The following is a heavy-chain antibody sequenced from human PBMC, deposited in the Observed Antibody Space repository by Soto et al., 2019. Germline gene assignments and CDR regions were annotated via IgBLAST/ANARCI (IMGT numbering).Heavy chain of an antibody. V-gene: IGHV4-34*01. CDR2: INHRGVT. D-gene: IGHD3-10*01. Sequence: QVQLQQWGAGLLKPSETLSLTCAVYGVSFSNYYWVWIRQSPGKGLEWIGEINHRGVTNYKPSLKSRGSIFVDTSKTQCSLRLTFVTAAASAVYCWGRGMGRDPPLGNWGQGTPVSVSS. J-gene: IGHJ4*02. CDR1: GVSFSNYY. CDR3: GRGMGRDPPLGN.